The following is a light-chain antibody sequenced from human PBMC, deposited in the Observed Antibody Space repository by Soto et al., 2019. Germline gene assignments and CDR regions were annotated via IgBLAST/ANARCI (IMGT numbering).Light chain of an antibody. J-gene: IGKJ3*01. Sequence: DIQMTQSPSSLSASVGDRVTITCQESQDISNYLNWYQQKPGKAPTLLIYDASNLETGVPSRFSGSGSGTDFTFTISSLQPEDIATYYCQQYDNLPFTFGHGTKVDIK. CDR3: QQYDNLPFT. V-gene: IGKV1-33*01. CDR1: QDISNY. CDR2: DAS.